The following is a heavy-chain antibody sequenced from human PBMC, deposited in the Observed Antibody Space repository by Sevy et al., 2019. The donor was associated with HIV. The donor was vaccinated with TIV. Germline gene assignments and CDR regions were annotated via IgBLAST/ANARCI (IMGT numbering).Heavy chain of an antibody. D-gene: IGHD5-18*01. CDR3: VKEGSQYSYSDY. CDR2: ISGSADAT. Sequence: GGSLRLSCAASGFTFSNYAMSWVRQTPGKGLEWVSAISGSADATYYTDYVKGRFTISRDNSKNTVYLQMNRLRAEDTAGYYCVKEGSQYSYSDYWGQGTLVTVSS. CDR1: GFTFSNYA. V-gene: IGHV3-23*01. J-gene: IGHJ4*02.